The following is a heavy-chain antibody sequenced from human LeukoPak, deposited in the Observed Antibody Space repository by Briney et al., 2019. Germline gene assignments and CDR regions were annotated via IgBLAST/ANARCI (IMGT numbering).Heavy chain of an antibody. CDR2: IDQRGSDK. Sequence: GGSLRLSCAASGFSFSSYWMTWVRQAPGKGLEWVARIDQRGSDKHYVDSVKGRFTVSRDNAKNSLFLQMNSLRDEDTAVYYCARQSSIWNDGTNTDFNYWGQGTLVTVSS. J-gene: IGHJ4*02. D-gene: IGHD1-1*01. V-gene: IGHV3-7*01. CDR1: GFSFSSYW. CDR3: ARQSSIWNDGTNTDFNY.